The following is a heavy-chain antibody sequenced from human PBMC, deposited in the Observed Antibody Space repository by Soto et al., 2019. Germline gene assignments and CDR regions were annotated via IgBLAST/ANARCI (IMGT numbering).Heavy chain of an antibody. D-gene: IGHD3-16*02. Sequence: QVQLVQSGAEVKKPGASVKVSCEASGYTFTSYGISWVRQAPGQGLEWMGWISAYNGNTNYAQKLQGRVTMTTDTSTSTAYMELRSLRSDDTAVYYCARGSYDYIWGSYRSTYYFDYWGQGTLVTVSS. CDR2: ISAYNGNT. V-gene: IGHV1-18*04. CDR1: GYTFTSYG. J-gene: IGHJ4*02. CDR3: ARGSYDYIWGSYRSTYYFDY.